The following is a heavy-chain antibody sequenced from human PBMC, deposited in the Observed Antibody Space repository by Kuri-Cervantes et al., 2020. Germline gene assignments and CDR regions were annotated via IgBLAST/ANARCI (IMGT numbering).Heavy chain of an antibody. CDR1: GYTFTGYY. J-gene: IGHJ6*02. Sequence: ASVKVSCKASGYTFTGYYMHWVRQAPGQGLEWMGWINPNSGGTNYAQKFQSRVTMTRDTSISTAYMELSRLRSDDTAVYYCARVAAAAGIGGMDVWGQGTTVTVSS. D-gene: IGHD6-13*01. CDR2: INPNSGGT. V-gene: IGHV1-2*02. CDR3: ARVAAAAGIGGMDV.